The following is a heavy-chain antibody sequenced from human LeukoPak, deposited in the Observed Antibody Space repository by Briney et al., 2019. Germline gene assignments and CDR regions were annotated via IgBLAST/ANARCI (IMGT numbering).Heavy chain of an antibody. V-gene: IGHV4-4*07. Sequence: PSETLSLTCSVSGVSLDEYYWYWIRQSAGKGLEWIGCIYSSGSDNFATSRKSRVTISMDTFQRHLSLALSRVAHTGTGFYYCARLNGDGFDIWGQGTKVTVSS. CDR2: IYSSGSD. CDR1: GVSLDEYY. D-gene: IGHD2-8*01. J-gene: IGHJ3*02. CDR3: ARLNGDGFDI.